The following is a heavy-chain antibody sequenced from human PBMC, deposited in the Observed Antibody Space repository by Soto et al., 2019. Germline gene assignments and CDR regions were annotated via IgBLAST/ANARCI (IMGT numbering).Heavy chain of an antibody. Sequence: SETLSLTCTVCGAFVSSDYWNWIRQPPGKGLEWIGYVYHSGSTNYNPSLNSRLTISVDTSKNQFSLKLSSVTAADTAVYYCAGETSSGWYNWFDPWGQGTLVTVSS. D-gene: IGHD6-19*01. V-gene: IGHV4-59*08. CDR1: GAFVSSDY. CDR2: VYHSGST. CDR3: AGETSSGWYNWFDP. J-gene: IGHJ5*02.